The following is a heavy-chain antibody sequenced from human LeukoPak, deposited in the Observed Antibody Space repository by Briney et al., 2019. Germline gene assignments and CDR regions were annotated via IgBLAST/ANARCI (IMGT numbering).Heavy chain of an antibody. CDR1: GFTFSSYG. CDR3: ARGGYYCDNSGGAFDI. Sequence: RRSLRLSCAASGFTFSSYGMHWVRQAPGKGLEWVALISYDGNNKFYADSVKGRFAISRDNSKNTLYLQVNSLRADDTAMYYCARGGYYCDNSGGAFDIWGQGTMVTVSS. V-gene: IGHV3-30*03. J-gene: IGHJ3*02. D-gene: IGHD3-22*01. CDR2: ISYDGNNK.